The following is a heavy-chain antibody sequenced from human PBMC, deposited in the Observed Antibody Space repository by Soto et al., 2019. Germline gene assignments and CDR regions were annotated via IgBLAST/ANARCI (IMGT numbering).Heavy chain of an antibody. J-gene: IGHJ5*02. Sequence: LSLTCTVSGGSISSSAYYWSWVRQHPGKGLEWIGYIYSSGNPYYNPSLKSRVTISGPTSKNQFSLKLSSVTAADTAVYYCARYGSGSYSNWFDPWGQGTLVTVSS. D-gene: IGHD3-10*01. V-gene: IGHV4-31*03. CDR2: IYSSGNP. CDR3: ARYGSGSYSNWFDP. CDR1: GGSISSSAYY.